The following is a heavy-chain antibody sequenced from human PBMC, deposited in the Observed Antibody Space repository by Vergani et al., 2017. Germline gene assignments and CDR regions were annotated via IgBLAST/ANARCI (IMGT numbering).Heavy chain of an antibody. CDR2: MNPNSGNT. V-gene: IGHV1-8*01. CDR3: ARVGPGKDGSGTTPGY. Sequence: QVQLVQSGAEVKKPGASVKVSCKASGYTFNSYDINWVRQATGQGLEWMGWMNPNSGNTGYAQKFQGRVTMTRNTSISTAYMELSSLRSEDTAVYYCARVGPGKDGSGTTPGYWGQGTLVTVSS. D-gene: IGHD3-10*01. CDR1: GYTFNSYD. J-gene: IGHJ4*02.